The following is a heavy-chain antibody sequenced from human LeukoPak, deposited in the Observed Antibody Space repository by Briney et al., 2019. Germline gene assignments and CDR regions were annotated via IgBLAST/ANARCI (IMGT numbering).Heavy chain of an antibody. Sequence: PGGSLRLSCAASGFTLSNNWMHWVRQAPGKGLVWVSRINGDGSSTSYADSVKGRFTISRDNAKNTLYLQMNSLRAEDTAVYYCARVMDDSSGYYYWGQGTLVTVSS. CDR2: INGDGSST. D-gene: IGHD3-22*01. CDR1: GFTLSNNW. CDR3: ARVMDDSSGYYY. J-gene: IGHJ4*02. V-gene: IGHV3-74*01.